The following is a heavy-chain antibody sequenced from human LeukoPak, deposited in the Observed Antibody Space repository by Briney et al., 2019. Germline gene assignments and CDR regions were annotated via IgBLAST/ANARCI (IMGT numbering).Heavy chain of an antibody. D-gene: IGHD4-17*01. J-gene: IGHJ5*02. CDR1: GFTFTDYF. CDR3: ARDYHVDYMMADA. Sequence: GGSLRLSCAVSGFTFTDYFMSWIRQSPGKGLEWVAFISYTGDITYYADSVKGRFTISRDNGETALYLHMNSLKPEATGVYYCARDYHVDYMMADAWGQGTLVTVSS. CDR2: ISYTGDIT. V-gene: IGHV3-11*01.